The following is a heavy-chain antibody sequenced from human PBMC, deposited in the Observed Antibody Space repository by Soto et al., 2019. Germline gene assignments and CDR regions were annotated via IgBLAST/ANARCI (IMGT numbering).Heavy chain of an antibody. CDR3: ATAAQAYYFDY. J-gene: IGHJ4*02. CDR1: GFTFSSYA. CDR2: ISYDGSNK. Sequence: QVQLVEFGGGVVQPGRSLRLSCAASGFTFSSYAMHWVRQAPGKGLEWVAVISYDGSNKYYADSVKGRFTISRDNSKNTLYLQMNSLRAEDTAVYYCATAAQAYYFDYWGQGTLVTVSS. V-gene: IGHV3-30-3*01.